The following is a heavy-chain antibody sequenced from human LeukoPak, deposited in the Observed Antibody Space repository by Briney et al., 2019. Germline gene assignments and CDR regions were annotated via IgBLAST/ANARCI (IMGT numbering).Heavy chain of an antibody. CDR2: IKKDGSEK. CDR1: GFTFSSYA. J-gene: IGHJ4*02. Sequence: GGSLRLSCASSGFTFSSYAMSWVRQAPGKGLEWVANIKKDGSEKYYVDSVKGRFTISRDNAKNSLYLQMNSLRAEDTAVYYCAKDVVGQQWLENYWGQGTLVTVSS. CDR3: AKDVVGQQWLENY. D-gene: IGHD6-19*01. V-gene: IGHV3-7*01.